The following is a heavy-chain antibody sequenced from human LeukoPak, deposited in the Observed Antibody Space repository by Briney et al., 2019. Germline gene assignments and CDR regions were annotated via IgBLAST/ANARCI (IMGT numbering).Heavy chain of an antibody. CDR2: INWNGGST. D-gene: IGHD1-26*01. Sequence: PGGSLRLSCAASGFTFDDYGMSWVRQAPGKGLEWVSGINWNGGSTGYADSVEGRFTISRDNAKNSLYLQMNSLRAEDTAVYYCARGGRIGGATHFDYWGQGTLVTVSS. J-gene: IGHJ4*02. CDR1: GFTFDDYG. V-gene: IGHV3-20*04. CDR3: ARGGRIGGATHFDY.